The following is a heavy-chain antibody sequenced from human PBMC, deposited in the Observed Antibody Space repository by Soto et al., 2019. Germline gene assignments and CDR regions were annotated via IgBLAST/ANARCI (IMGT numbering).Heavy chain of an antibody. D-gene: IGHD2-15*01. Sequence: EVQLLESGGGLVQPGGSLRLSCAASGFTFSSYAMSWVRQAPGKGLEWVSAISGSGRSTYYADSVKGRFTISRETSKNTLYLQIKPLRDEDTAVYYCAKDTVAWWQTRPLGYIDYGGQGTLVAVSS. CDR2: ISGSGRST. J-gene: IGHJ4*02. CDR3: AKDTVAWWQTRPLGYIDY. V-gene: IGHV3-23*01. CDR1: GFTFSSYA.